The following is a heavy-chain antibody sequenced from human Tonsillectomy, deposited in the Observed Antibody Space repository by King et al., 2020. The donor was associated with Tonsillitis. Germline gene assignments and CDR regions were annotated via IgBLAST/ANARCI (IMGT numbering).Heavy chain of an antibody. D-gene: IGHD5-24*01. V-gene: IGHV4-39*01. CDR1: GDPISSSLYY. CDR2: GYYSGST. CDR3: ARRGAAEMVGIRREAFDI. Sequence: QLQESGPGLVKPSETLSLTCSVFGDPISSSLYYWGWIRQPPGKGLEWIGSGYYSGSTYHNPSHKSRFPISIDTSKNQFSLKLSSVTAADTALYYCARRGAAEMVGIRREAFDIWGQGTMVIVSS. J-gene: IGHJ3*02.